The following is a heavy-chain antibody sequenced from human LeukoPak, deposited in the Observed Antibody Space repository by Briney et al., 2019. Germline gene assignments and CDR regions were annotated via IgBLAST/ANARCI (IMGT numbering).Heavy chain of an antibody. V-gene: IGHV3-23*01. Sequence: GGSLRLSCAASGFTFSSYAMSWVRQAPGKGLEWVSAISGSGGSTYYADSVKGRFTISRDNSKNTLYLQMNSLRAEDTAVYYCAKAAVAGPIYYYGMDVWGQGTTVTVSS. D-gene: IGHD6-19*01. CDR2: ISGSGGST. CDR3: AKAAVAGPIYYYGMDV. CDR1: GFTFSSYA. J-gene: IGHJ6*02.